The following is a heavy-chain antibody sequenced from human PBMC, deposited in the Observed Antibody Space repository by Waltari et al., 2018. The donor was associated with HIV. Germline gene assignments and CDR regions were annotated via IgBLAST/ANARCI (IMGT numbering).Heavy chain of an antibody. D-gene: IGHD3-3*01. CDR2: INPISGGT. Sequence: QVQLMQSGAELKKPGASVEVSCEASGYSFTGYDFHWVRQAPGQGLEWMGWINPISGGTKYAQRFQGRVTVTRDTSINTVYMELRRLRSDDTAVYYCVRDRALDWTSDFHYWGQGTLVTVSS. CDR3: VRDRALDWTSDFHY. V-gene: IGHV1-2*02. CDR1: GYSFTGYD. J-gene: IGHJ4*02.